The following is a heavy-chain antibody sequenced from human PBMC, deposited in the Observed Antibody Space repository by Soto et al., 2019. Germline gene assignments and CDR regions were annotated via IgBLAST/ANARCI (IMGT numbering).Heavy chain of an antibody. Sequence: EVQLRESGGGLVQPGGSLRLSCAAAGFIFNNYALTWVRQSPGKGLEWVSTSGGSGGTTYYADSVKGRFTISRDSSKNTLSLQMNSLRVEDTATYYCARDWTGNTCPCLDVWGQGTTVSVSS. J-gene: IGHJ6*02. D-gene: IGHD2-8*02. CDR1: GFIFNNYA. CDR2: SGGSGGTT. V-gene: IGHV3-23*01. CDR3: ARDWTGNTCPCLDV.